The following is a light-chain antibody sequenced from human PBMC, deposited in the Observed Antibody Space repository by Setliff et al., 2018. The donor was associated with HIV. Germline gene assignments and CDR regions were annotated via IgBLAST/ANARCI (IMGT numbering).Light chain of an antibody. CDR2: RNR. CDR3: CSYAGSYTYI. Sequence: QSVLTQPPSVSGAPGQRVTISCTGSTSNIEAGYDVHWYQQLPGTAPKLLIYRNRNRPSGVPDRFSGSKSGASASLAIAGLQAEDEADYYCCSYAGSYTYIFGTGTKVTVL. V-gene: IGLV1-40*01. J-gene: IGLJ1*01. CDR1: TSNIEAGYD.